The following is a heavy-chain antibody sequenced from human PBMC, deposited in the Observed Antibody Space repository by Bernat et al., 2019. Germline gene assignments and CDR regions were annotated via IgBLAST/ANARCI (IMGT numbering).Heavy chain of an antibody. D-gene: IGHD3-10*01. J-gene: IGHJ6*03. CDR1: GFTFSSYG. Sequence: QVQLVESGGGVVQPGRSLRLSCAASGFTFSSYGMHWVRQAPGKGLEWVAVIWYDGSNKYYADSVKGRFTISRDNSKNTLYLQMNSMRDEDTAVYYCAREGVPSYYYYYYMDVWGKGTTVTVSS. CDR3: AREGVPSYYYYYYMDV. CDR2: IWYDGSNK. V-gene: IGHV3-33*01.